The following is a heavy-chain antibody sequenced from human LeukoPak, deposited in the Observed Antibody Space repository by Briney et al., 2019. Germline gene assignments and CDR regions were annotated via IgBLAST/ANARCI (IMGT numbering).Heavy chain of an antibody. CDR1: GFTFSNYW. CDR2: IKQDRSEK. D-gene: IGHD5-24*01. Sequence: GGSLRLSCAASGFTFSNYWMSWVRQALGKGLEWVANIKQDRSEKYYVDSVKGRFTISRDNAKNSLYLQMNSLKAEDTALYYCAKDDAWLQYGNWGRGTLVTVSS. V-gene: IGHV3-7*03. J-gene: IGHJ4*02. CDR3: AKDDAWLQYGN.